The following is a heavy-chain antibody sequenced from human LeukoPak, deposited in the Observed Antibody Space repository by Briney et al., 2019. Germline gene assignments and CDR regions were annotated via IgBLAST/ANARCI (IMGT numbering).Heavy chain of an antibody. V-gene: IGHV1-2*02. CDR1: GYTFTGYY. D-gene: IGHD2-15*01. Sequence: ASVKVSCKASGYTFTGYYMHWVRHAPGQGLEWMGWINPNSGGTNYAQKFQGRVTMTRDTSISTAYMELSRLRSDDTAVYYCARVDCSGGSCYPYASYAFDIWGQGTMVAVSS. CDR3: ARVDCSGGSCYPYASYAFDI. J-gene: IGHJ3*02. CDR2: INPNSGGT.